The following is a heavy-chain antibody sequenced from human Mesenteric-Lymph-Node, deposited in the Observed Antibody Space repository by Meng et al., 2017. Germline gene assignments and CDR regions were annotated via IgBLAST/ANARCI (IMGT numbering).Heavy chain of an antibody. CDR2: IYYSGST. CDR3: ARQSGYFDY. J-gene: IGHJ4*02. Sequence: VQLRRSGPGLLKPPGTLSLPCTDSGGSISSYYWSWIRQPPGKGLEWIGHIYYSGSTNYNPSLKSRVTISVDTSKNQFSLRLSSVTATDTAVYYCARQSGYFDYWGQGTLVTVSS. V-gene: IGHV4-59*08. CDR1: GGSISSYY. D-gene: IGHD3-10*01.